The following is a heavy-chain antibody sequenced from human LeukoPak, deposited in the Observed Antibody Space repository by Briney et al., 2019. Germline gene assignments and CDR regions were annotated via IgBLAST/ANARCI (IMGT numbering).Heavy chain of an antibody. D-gene: IGHD2-2*01. V-gene: IGHV3-23*01. Sequence: PGGSLRLSCAASGFTFSSYAMSWVRQAPGKGLEWVSAISGSGGSTYYADSVKGRFTISRDNSKNTLYLQMNSLRAEDTAVYYCAKSPLGATRDIVVVPAAMGIAVQRGNWFDPWGQGTLVTVSS. CDR2: ISGSGGST. CDR1: GFTFSSYA. J-gene: IGHJ5*02. CDR3: AKSPLGATRDIVVVPAAMGIAVQRGNWFDP.